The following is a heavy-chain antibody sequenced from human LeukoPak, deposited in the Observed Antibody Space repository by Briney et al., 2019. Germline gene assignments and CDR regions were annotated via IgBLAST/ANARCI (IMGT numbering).Heavy chain of an antibody. D-gene: IGHD2-2*01. CDR3: ARTTSSPEY. V-gene: IGHV3-23*01. Sequence: GGSLRLSCAASGFAFSNYGMTWVRQAPGKGLQWVSAINSGGGTSYADSVKGRFTISRDNSKNALYLQMDSLRVEDTAVYYCARTTSSPEYWGQETLVTVSS. J-gene: IGHJ4*02. CDR1: GFAFSNYG. CDR2: INSGGGT.